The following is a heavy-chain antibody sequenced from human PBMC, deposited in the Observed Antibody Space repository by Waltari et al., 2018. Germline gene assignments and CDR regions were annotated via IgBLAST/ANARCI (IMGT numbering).Heavy chain of an antibody. CDR1: GFTFTNYA. D-gene: IGHD3-22*01. V-gene: IGHV3-23*03. CDR3: AKEKRISYYDSSGQFDY. J-gene: IGHJ4*02. CDR2: IYSGGDT. Sequence: EVQLLESVGGLVKPGGSLRLSCAASGFTFTNYAMSWVRQATGKGLEWVSVIYSGGDTYYADSVKGRFTISRDNSKNTLYLQMNSLRAEDTAVYFCAKEKRISYYDSSGQFDYWGQGTLVTVSS.